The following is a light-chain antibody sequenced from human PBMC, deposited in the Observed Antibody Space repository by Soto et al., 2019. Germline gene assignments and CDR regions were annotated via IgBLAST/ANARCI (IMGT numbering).Light chain of an antibody. V-gene: IGLV2-8*01. Sequence: QSALTQPPSASGSPGQSVTISCTGTNSDVGGYNYVSWYQQHPGAAPKLMIYEVVKRPSGVPDRFSGSKSGNTASLTVSGLQAEDESDYYCSSYGGDNNVVFGGGTKLTVL. CDR1: NSDVGGYNY. CDR3: SSYGGDNNVV. J-gene: IGLJ2*01. CDR2: EVV.